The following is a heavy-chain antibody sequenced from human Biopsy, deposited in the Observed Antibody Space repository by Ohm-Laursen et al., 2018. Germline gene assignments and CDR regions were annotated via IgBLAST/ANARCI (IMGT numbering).Heavy chain of an antibody. D-gene: IGHD4-23*01. CDR3: ARGSNDFGGLYFPR. CDR2: ISYTGYT. J-gene: IGHJ4*02. CDR1: GGSFTGHY. V-gene: IGHV4-59*11. Sequence: GTLSLTCSVSGGSFTGHYWSWIRQPPGKGLEWIGHISYTGYTSYNASLKSRVTISVDTSRNHFSLRLSSLTAADTAAYYCARGSNDFGGLYFPRWGQGTLLTVSS.